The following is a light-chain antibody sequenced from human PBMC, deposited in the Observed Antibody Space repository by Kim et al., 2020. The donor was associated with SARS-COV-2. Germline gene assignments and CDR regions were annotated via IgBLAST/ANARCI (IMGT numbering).Light chain of an antibody. CDR3: QQYGSSYT. CDR2: GAS. Sequence: SLSPGESATLSCRASQSVSSSYFAWYQQKPGQAPRLLIYGASSRATGIPDRFSGSGSGTDFTLTISRLEPEDFAVYYCQQYGSSYTFGQGTKLE. V-gene: IGKV3-20*01. J-gene: IGKJ2*01. CDR1: QSVSSSY.